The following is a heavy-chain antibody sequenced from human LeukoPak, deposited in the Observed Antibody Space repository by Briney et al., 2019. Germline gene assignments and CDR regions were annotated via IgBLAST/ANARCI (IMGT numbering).Heavy chain of an antibody. V-gene: IGHV3-30*02. J-gene: IGHJ4*02. D-gene: IGHD3-22*01. CDR3: AKDILAYYYDSSGGGH. Sequence: GGSLRLSCAASGFTFSSYGMHWVRQAPGKGLEWVAFIRYDGSNKYYADSVKGRFTISRDNSKNTLYLQMNSLRAEDTAVYYCAKDILAYYYDSSGGGHWGQGTLVTVSS. CDR1: GFTFSSYG. CDR2: IRYDGSNK.